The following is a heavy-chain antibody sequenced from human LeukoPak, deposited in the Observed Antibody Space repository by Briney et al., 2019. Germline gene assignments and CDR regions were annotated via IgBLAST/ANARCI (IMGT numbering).Heavy chain of an antibody. CDR1: GFTFSSSW. CDR3: ARALGSPLDF. V-gene: IGHV3-74*01. D-gene: IGHD1-26*01. J-gene: IGHJ4*02. CDR2: LSDDGSTT. Sequence: GGSLILSCAASGFTFSSSWMHWVRQSPGEGLVWVSRLSDDGSTTTYADSVTGRFTISRDNAKNTLYLQMNSLRDEDTAVYYCARALGSPLDFWGQGTLVTVSS.